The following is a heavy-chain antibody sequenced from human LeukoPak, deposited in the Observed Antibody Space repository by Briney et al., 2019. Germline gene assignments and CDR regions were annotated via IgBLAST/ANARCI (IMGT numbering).Heavy chain of an antibody. Sequence: PGGSLRLSCAASGFTFSSYGMQWVRQAPGKGLEWVAVISYDGSNKYYADSVKGRFTISRDNSKNTLYLQMNSLRAEDTAVYYCAKRMGPSVAATDIDYWGQGTLVTVSS. V-gene: IGHV3-30*18. CDR2: ISYDGSNK. CDR3: AKRMGPSVAATDIDY. CDR1: GFTFSSYG. J-gene: IGHJ4*02. D-gene: IGHD6-13*01.